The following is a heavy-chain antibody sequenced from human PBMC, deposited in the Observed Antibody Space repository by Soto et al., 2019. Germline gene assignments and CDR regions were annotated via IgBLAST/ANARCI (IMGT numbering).Heavy chain of an antibody. V-gene: IGHV3-64D*08. Sequence: EVQLVESGGGLVQPGGSLRLSCSASGFTFSSYAMHWVRQAPGKGLEYVSAISSNGGSTYYADSVKGRFTISRDNSKNTLYLQMSSLRAEDTAVYYCVKASYYDFWSGYYSYWGQGTLVTVSS. CDR1: GFTFSSYA. J-gene: IGHJ4*02. CDR3: VKASYYDFWSGYYSY. D-gene: IGHD3-3*01. CDR2: ISSNGGST.